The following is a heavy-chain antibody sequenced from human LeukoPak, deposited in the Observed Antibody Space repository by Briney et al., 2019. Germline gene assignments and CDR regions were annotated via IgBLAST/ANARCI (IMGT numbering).Heavy chain of an antibody. CDR2: IIPILGIA. D-gene: IGHD3-22*01. CDR3: ASSGYYYDSSGSRNYYGMDV. J-gene: IGHJ6*02. CDR1: GGTFNNYA. V-gene: IGHV1-69*04. Sequence: SVKVSCKASGGTFNNYAISWVRQAPGQGLEWMGRIIPILGIANYAQKFQGRVTITADKSTSTAYMELSSLRSEDTAVYYCASSGYYYDSSGSRNYYGMDVWGQGTTVTASS.